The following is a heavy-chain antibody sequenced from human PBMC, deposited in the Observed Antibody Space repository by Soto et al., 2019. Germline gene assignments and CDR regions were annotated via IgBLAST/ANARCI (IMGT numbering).Heavy chain of an antibody. D-gene: IGHD1-26*01. J-gene: IGHJ5*02. CDR3: AKNSSIMGAIRFGYGFDP. CDR2: ISYEGSSN. V-gene: IGHV3-30*18. Sequence: QLQLVESEGGVVQPGRSLRLSSVASGFTFSRYGMHWVRQAPGKGLEWVAVISYEGSSNYYADYVKGPLTICRDNSENELDQQMNRLRADDRVVNYCAKNSSIMGAIRFGYGFDPWRKGTLFTVSS. CDR1: GFTFSRYG.